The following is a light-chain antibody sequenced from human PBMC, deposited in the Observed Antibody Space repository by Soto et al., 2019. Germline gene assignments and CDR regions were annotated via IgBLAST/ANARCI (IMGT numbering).Light chain of an antibody. CDR2: GAS. CDR1: QTISNS. V-gene: IGKV3-15*01. J-gene: IGKJ5*01. Sequence: EIVMRQSPATLSVSPGERATLFCRASQTISNSLAWYQHKAGQAPRLLIYGASTRATGIPARFSGSGSGTEFTLTISSLQSEDFAVYYCQQYDNWPRTFGQGTRLEIK. CDR3: QQYDNWPRT.